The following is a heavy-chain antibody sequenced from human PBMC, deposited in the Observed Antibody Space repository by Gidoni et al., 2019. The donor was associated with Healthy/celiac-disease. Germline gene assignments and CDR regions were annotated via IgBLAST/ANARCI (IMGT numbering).Heavy chain of an antibody. V-gene: IGHV3-15*01. D-gene: IGHD2-15*01. CDR1: GFTFSNAW. J-gene: IGHJ4*02. CDR2: IKSKTDGGTT. Sequence: EVQLVESGGGLVKPGGSLRLSCAASGFTFSNAWMSWVRQAPGKGLEWVGRIKSKTDGGTTDYAAPVKGRFTISRDDSKNTLYLQMNSLKTEDTAVYYCTTGGVVVVAATPFRVTAMVDYWGQGTLVTVSS. CDR3: TTGGVVVVAATPFRVTAMVDY.